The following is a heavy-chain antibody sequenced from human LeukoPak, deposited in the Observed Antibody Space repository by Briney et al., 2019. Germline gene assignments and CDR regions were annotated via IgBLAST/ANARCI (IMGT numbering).Heavy chain of an antibody. D-gene: IGHD6-13*01. CDR3: ARAAAGTSYYYGMDV. V-gene: IGHV1-69*01. CDR2: IIPIFGTA. J-gene: IGHJ6*02. CDR1: GGTFSSYA. Sequence: EASVKVSCKASGGTFSSYAISWVRQAPGQGLEWMGGIIPIFGTANYAQKFQGRVTITADESTSTAYMELSSLRSEDTAVYYCARAAAGTSYYYGMDVWGQGTTVTVSS.